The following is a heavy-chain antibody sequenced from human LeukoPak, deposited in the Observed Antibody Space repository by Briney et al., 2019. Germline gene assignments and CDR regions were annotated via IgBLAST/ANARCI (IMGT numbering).Heavy chain of an antibody. CDR1: GFTFSTFA. Sequence: GGSLRLSCAASGFTFSTFAMHWVRLSPGKGLEWVSSITGSGPYMLYADSVKHRFTISRDNTKNLLYLEMNSLRAEDTAMYFCVRDVGAVRGEVYFDYWGQGTLVIVSS. D-gene: IGHD3-10*01. CDR3: VRDVGAVRGEVYFDY. V-gene: IGHV3-21*06. J-gene: IGHJ4*02. CDR2: ITGSGPYM.